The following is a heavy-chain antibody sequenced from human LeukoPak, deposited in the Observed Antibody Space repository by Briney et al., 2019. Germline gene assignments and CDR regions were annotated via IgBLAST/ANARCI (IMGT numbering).Heavy chain of an antibody. CDR1: GGSMSSYY. CDR2: IHASGNT. Sequence: PSETLSLTCTVSGGSMSSYYWNWIRQPAGKALEWTGHIHASGNTNYNPSLKTRLIMSVDTSKNQFSLKLSSVTAADTAFYYCARGPEGYVYGLYFDNWGQGTLVTVSS. CDR3: ARGPEGYVYGLYFDN. J-gene: IGHJ4*02. D-gene: IGHD2-8*01. V-gene: IGHV4-4*07.